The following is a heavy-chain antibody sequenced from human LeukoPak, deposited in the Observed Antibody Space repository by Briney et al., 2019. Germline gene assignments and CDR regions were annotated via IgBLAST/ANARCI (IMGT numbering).Heavy chain of an antibody. CDR3: ARGGEYYYDSSAP. V-gene: IGHV4-31*03. CDR1: GGSISSGGYY. Sequence: SETLSLTCTVSGGSISSGGYYWSWIRQHPGKGLERIGYIYYSGSTYYNPSLKSRVTISVDTSKNQFSLKLSSVTAADTAVYYCARGGEYYYDSSAPWGQGTLVTVSS. CDR2: IYYSGST. J-gene: IGHJ4*02. D-gene: IGHD3-22*01.